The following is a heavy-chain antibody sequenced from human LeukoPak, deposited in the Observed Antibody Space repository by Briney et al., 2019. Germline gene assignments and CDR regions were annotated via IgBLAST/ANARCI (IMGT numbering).Heavy chain of an antibody. CDR2: ISGSGGST. D-gene: IGHD1-1*01. CDR3: AKDLLQVETYERPVGR. J-gene: IGHJ4*02. V-gene: IGHV3-23*01. Sequence: PGGSLRLSCAAPGFTFSSYAMSWVRQAPGKGLEWVSAISGSGGSTYYADSVKGRFTISRDNSKNTLYLQMNSLRAEDTAVYYCAKDLLQVETYERPVGRWGQGTLVTVSS. CDR1: GFTFSSYA.